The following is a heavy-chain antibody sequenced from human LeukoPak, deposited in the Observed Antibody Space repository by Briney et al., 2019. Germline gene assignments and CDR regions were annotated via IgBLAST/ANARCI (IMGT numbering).Heavy chain of an antibody. V-gene: IGHV4-34*01. CDR3: ARDLGIAARPDY. Sequence: GSLRLSCAASGFTVSSNYMSWIRQPPGKGLEWIGEINHSGSTYYNPSLKSRVTISVDTSKNQFSLKLSSVTAADTAVYYCARDLGIAARPDYWGQGTLVTVSS. CDR1: GFTVSSNY. J-gene: IGHJ4*02. CDR2: INHSGST. D-gene: IGHD6-6*01.